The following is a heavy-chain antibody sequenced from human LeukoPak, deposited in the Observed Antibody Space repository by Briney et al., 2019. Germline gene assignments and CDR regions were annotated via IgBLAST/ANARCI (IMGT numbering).Heavy chain of an antibody. CDR1: RFTLSDYY. D-gene: IGHD3/OR15-3a*01. CDR2: IRSSGDHM. CDR3: ARSVDGTALDY. V-gene: IGHV3-11*01. Sequence: GGSLRLSCAASRFTLSDYYMTWVRQAPGKGLEWVSYIRSSGDHMSYADSVRGRFTISRDNAKNSVYLQMNSLRADDTAVYYCARSVDGTALDYWGQGTLVTVSS. J-gene: IGHJ4*02.